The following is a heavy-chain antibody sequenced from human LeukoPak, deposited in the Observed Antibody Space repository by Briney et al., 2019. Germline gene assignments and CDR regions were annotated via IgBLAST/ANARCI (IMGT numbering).Heavy chain of an antibody. J-gene: IGHJ5*02. CDR1: GGSISSYY. Sequence: SETLSLTCTVSGGSISSYYWSWLRQPPGKGLEWIGYIYYSGSTNYNPSLKSRVTISVDTSKNQFSLKLSSVTAADTAVYYCAGGLNWFDPWGQGTLVTVSS. CDR3: AGGLNWFDP. CDR2: IYYSGST. V-gene: IGHV4-59*08. D-gene: IGHD3-16*01.